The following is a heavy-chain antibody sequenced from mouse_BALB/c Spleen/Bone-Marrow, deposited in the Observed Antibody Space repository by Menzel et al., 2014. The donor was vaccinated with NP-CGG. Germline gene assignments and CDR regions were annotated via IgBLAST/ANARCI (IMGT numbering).Heavy chain of an antibody. Sequence: EVQPQQSGAELVKPGASVKLSCTASGFNIEDTYMHWVKQRPEQGLEWIGRIDPANGNTKYDPKFQGKATITADTSSNTAYLQLSSLTSEDTAVYYCAEITTAAYYVMDYWGQGTSVTVSS. J-gene: IGHJ4*01. CDR1: GFNIEDTY. D-gene: IGHD1-2*01. CDR2: IDPANGNT. V-gene: IGHV14-3*02. CDR3: AEITTAAYYVMDY.